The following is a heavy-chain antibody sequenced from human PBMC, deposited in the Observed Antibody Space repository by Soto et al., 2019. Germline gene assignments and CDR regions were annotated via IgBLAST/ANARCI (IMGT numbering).Heavy chain of an antibody. CDR3: AADCSSTSCYNYYYYGMDV. Sequence: GASVKVSCKASGYTFTSYGISWVRQAPGQGLEWMGWISAYNGNTNYAQKLQGRVTMTTDTSTSTAYMELRSLRSDDTAVYYCAADCSSTSCYNYYYYGMDVWGQGTTVTV. D-gene: IGHD2-2*02. J-gene: IGHJ6*02. CDR1: GYTFTSYG. CDR2: ISAYNGNT. V-gene: IGHV1-18*01.